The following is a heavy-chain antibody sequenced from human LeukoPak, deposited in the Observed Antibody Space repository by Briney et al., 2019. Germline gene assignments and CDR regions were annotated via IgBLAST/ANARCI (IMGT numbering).Heavy chain of an antibody. CDR1: GYSISSGYY. Sequence: SETLSLTCTVSGYSISSGYYWGWIRQPPGKGLEWIGSIYHSGSTYYNPSLKSRVTISVDTSKNQFSLKLSSVTAADTAVYYCAGLHYDSSGYYYGFDCWGQGTLVTVSS. CDR2: IYHSGST. CDR3: AGLHYDSSGYYYGFDC. V-gene: IGHV4-38-2*02. J-gene: IGHJ4*02. D-gene: IGHD3-22*01.